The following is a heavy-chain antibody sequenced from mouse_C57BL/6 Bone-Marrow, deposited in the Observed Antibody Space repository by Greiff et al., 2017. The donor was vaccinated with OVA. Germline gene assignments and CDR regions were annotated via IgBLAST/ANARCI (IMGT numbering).Heavy chain of an antibody. J-gene: IGHJ2*01. CDR3: ARHEDGYYASYFDY. CDR2: IYPGDGDT. V-gene: IGHV1-82*01. Sequence: VKLQESGPELVKPGASVKISCKASGYAFSSSWMNWVKQRPGKGLEWIGRIYPGDGDTNYNGKFKGKATLTADKSSSTAYMQLSSLTSEDSAVYFCARHEDGYYASYFDYWGQGTTRTVSS. D-gene: IGHD2-3*01. CDR1: GYAFSSSW.